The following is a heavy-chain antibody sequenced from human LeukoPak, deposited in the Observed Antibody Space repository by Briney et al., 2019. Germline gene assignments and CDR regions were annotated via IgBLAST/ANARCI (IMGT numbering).Heavy chain of an antibody. CDR1: GFTVSSNY. Sequence: GGSLRLSCAASGFTVSSNYMSWVRQAPGKGLEWVSVIYSGGSTYYADSVKGRFTISRHNSKNTLYLQMNSLRAEDTAVYYCARDQLEYSSSDYYYYYMDVWGKGTTVTVSS. J-gene: IGHJ6*03. D-gene: IGHD6-6*01. CDR3: ARDQLEYSSSDYYYYYMDV. V-gene: IGHV3-53*01. CDR2: IYSGGST.